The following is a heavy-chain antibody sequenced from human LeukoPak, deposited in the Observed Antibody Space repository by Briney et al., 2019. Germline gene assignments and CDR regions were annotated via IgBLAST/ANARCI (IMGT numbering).Heavy chain of an antibody. V-gene: IGHV1-69*13. J-gene: IGHJ4*02. CDR3: ARGLYPIAAAGPATQSTFDY. D-gene: IGHD6-13*01. CDR2: IIPILGTA. Sequence: SVKVSCKASGGTFSNYAISWVRQAPGQGLEWMGGIIPILGTANYAQKFQGRVTITADESTSTAYMELSSLRSEDTAVYYCARGLYPIAAAGPATQSTFDYWGQGTLVTVSS. CDR1: GGTFSNYA.